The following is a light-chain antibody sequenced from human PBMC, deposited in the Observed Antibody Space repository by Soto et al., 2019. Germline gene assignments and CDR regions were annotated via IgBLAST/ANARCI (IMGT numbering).Light chain of an antibody. V-gene: IGKV3-11*01. CDR3: HQRRSWPRT. CDR2: RTS. J-gene: IGKJ1*01. Sequence: DIVLTQSPATLSSFPGDRVTLSCSASQYINTRLAWYQHRPGQAPRLLIYRTSIRAAGIPARFSASGSGTDFTLTISDVQPEDFALYYCHQRRSWPRTFGQGTKVDIK. CDR1: QYINTR.